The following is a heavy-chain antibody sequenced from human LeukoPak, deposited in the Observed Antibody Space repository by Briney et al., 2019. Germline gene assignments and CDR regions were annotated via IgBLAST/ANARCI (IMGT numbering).Heavy chain of an antibody. V-gene: IGHV4-34*01. CDR1: GGSFSGYY. J-gene: IGHJ4*02. CDR2: INHSGST. Sequence: SETLSLTCAVYGGSFSGYYWSWIRQPPGKGLEWIGEINHSGSTNYNPSLKSRVTISVDTSKNQFSLKLSSVTAADTAVYYCARGRITIIHWGQGTLVTVSS. D-gene: IGHD3-10*01. CDR3: ARGRITIIH.